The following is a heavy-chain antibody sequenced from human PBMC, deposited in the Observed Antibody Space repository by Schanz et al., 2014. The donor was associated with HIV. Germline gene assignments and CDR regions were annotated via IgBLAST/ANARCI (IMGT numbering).Heavy chain of an antibody. Sequence: EQLLESGGGLVQPGGSLRLSCAASGFIFSSYGMHWVRQAPGKGLEWVAVIWYDGSNKYYADSVKGRFTISRDNSKNTLYLQMNSLRAEDTAVYYCAKDIEVVVAAMGFDYWGQGTLVTVSS. CDR1: GFIFSSYG. V-gene: IGHV3-33*06. J-gene: IGHJ4*02. CDR3: AKDIEVVVAAMGFDY. D-gene: IGHD2-15*01. CDR2: IWYDGSNK.